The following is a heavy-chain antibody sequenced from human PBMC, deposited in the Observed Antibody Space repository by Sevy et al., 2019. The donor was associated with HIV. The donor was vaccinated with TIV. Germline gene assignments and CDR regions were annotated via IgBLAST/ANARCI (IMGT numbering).Heavy chain of an antibody. D-gene: IGHD5-18*01. J-gene: IGHJ4*02. Sequence: ASVKVSCKASGYTFTGQYIHWVRQAPGQGLEWMGWINPKSGGSNYAQEFQGTVTMTRDTSISTAYMEVSGLTSDDTAGYYCARDLRIRGYSYGSFDYWGQGTLVTVSS. CDR3: ARDLRIRGYSYGSFDY. CDR1: GYTFTGQY. CDR2: INPKSGGS. V-gene: IGHV1-2*02.